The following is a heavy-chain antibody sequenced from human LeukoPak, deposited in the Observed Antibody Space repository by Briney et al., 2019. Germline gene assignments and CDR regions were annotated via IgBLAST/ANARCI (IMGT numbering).Heavy chain of an antibody. CDR2: INDGGGST. J-gene: IGHJ5*02. Sequence: PGGSLRLSCAASGFTFSTYAMSWVRQAPGKGLQWVSAINDGGGSTYYADSVKGRFTVSRDNSKNTLYLQMDSLRAEDTALYHCAKEGCSSTRCYINHWGQGTLVTVSS. V-gene: IGHV3-23*01. D-gene: IGHD2-2*02. CDR1: GFTFSTYA. CDR3: AKEGCSSTRCYINH.